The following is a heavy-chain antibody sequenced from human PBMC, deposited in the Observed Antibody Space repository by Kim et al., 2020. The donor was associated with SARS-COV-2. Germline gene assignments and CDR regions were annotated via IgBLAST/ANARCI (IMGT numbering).Heavy chain of an antibody. CDR2: T. CDR3: AKLTLLWFGEFF. J-gene: IGHJ4*02. V-gene: IGHV3-23*01. Sequence: TYHSASVKGRFTIPRDKSRNPLYLKMNSLRADDTAIYYCAKLTLLWFGEFFWGQGTLVTVSS. D-gene: IGHD3-10*01.